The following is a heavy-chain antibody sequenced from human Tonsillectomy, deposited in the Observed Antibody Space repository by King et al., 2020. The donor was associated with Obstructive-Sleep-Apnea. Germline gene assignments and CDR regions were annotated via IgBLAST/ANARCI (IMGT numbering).Heavy chain of an antibody. J-gene: IGHJ3*01. CDR2: IYYSGGT. V-gene: IGHV4-31*03. CDR3: AREGSDAILFDGFDV. CDR1: GGSISSAGYY. D-gene: IGHD5-24*01. Sequence: QLQESGPGLVKPSQTLSLTCTVSGGSISSAGYYWSWIHQLPGKGLEWIGYIYYSGGTDYNPSLRSRLTISLDTSKTQFSLRLSSVTAADTAVYYCAREGSDAILFDGFDVWGQGTMVTVSS.